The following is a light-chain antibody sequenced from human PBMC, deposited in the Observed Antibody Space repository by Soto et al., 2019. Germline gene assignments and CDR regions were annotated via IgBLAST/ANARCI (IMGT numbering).Light chain of an antibody. CDR1: QSVLYSSNNKIY. CDR2: WAS. V-gene: IGKV4-1*01. Sequence: DIVMTQSPDSRAGSLGERATINCRSSQSVLYSSNNKIYLGWYQQRPGQPPKLILYWASAREPGVPDRFSGSGSGTDLTLTISSLQAEDVALYYGQQVYSVPFTFGQGTKLEVK. J-gene: IGKJ2*01. CDR3: QQVYSVPFT.